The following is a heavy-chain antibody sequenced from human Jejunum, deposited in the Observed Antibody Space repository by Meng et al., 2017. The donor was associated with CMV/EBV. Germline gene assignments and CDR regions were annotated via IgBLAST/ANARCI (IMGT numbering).Heavy chain of an antibody. CDR1: GFTFGAVA. J-gene: IGHJ6*02. Sequence: GFTFGAVAMSWGRRAPGKGLEWVSAISGSGGSTYYADSVKGRFTISRDNSKSTLYLQMNSLRAEDTALYYCVRDRIPATGYYSMGVWGQGTTVTVSS. CDR3: VRDRIPATGYYSMGV. V-gene: IGHV3-23*01. D-gene: IGHD6-13*01. CDR2: ISGSGGST.